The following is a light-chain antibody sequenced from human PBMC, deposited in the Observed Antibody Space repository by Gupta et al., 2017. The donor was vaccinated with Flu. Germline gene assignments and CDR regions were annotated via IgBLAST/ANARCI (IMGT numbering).Light chain of an antibody. CDR2: WAS. J-gene: IGKJ4*01. CDR1: QSVFYTSKNKDY. CDR3: QQSYSTSLT. V-gene: IGKV4-1*01. Sequence: DIVVTQSPDSLAVSLGERATINCRSSQSVFYTSKNKDYLTWYQQKPGQPPKVLIYWASTRESGVADRFSGSGSGTYFTLTISNVQAEDVAVYYCQQSYSTSLTFGGGTKLEIK.